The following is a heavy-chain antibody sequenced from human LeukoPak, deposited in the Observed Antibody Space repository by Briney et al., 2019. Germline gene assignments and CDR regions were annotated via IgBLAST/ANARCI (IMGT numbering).Heavy chain of an antibody. CDR1: GFTFSRFA. CDR3: AKELESTGFFDY. D-gene: IGHD1-1*01. V-gene: IGHV3-23*01. CDR2: ISGSGGRT. J-gene: IGHJ4*02. Sequence: PGGSLRLSCAASGFTFSRFAMSWVRQAPGKGLEWVSAISGSGGRTYYADSVRGRFTISRDNSKNTLHLQMNNLRAEDTAIYYCAKELESTGFFDYWGQGALVTVSS.